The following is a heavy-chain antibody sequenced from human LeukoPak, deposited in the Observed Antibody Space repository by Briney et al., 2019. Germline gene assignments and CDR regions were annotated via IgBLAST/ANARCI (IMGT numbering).Heavy chain of an antibody. V-gene: IGHV1-69*05. CDR1: GGTFSSYA. Sequence: GASVKVSCKASGGTFSSYAISWVRQAPGQGLEWMGGIIPIFGTANYAQKFQGRVTITTDESTSTAYMELSILRSEDTGVYYCARAYYDSSGYYYEVVRAFDIWGQGTMVTVSS. J-gene: IGHJ3*02. CDR3: ARAYYDSSGYYYEVVRAFDI. CDR2: IIPIFGTA. D-gene: IGHD3-22*01.